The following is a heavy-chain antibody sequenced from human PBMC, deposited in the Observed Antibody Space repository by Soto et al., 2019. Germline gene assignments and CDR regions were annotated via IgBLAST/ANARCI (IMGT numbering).Heavy chain of an antibody. CDR3: AKDRRAGGNSAFYFDF. V-gene: IGHV3-23*01. CDR2: ISATGGGT. D-gene: IGHD3-16*01. CDR1: GFKFSNYA. Sequence: GGSLRLSCAASGFKFSNYAMSWVRQAPGKGLEWVSLISATGGGTYYAESVKGRFTISRDNSHNTLYLQVHSLTAEDTAVYYCAKDRRAGGNSAFYFDFWGQGAQVTVSS. J-gene: IGHJ4*02.